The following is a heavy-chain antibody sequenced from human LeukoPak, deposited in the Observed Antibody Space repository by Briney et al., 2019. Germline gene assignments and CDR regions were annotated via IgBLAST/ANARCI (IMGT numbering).Heavy chain of an antibody. Sequence: ASVKVSCKASGYTFTNYDINWVRQATGQGLEWLGWMNPNSGNTGFAQKFQGRVTITRNTSISTAYMELSSLRSEDTAVYYCATPSLYYYGSVFDPWGQGTLVTVSS. D-gene: IGHD3-10*01. CDR3: ATPSLYYYGSVFDP. J-gene: IGHJ5*02. CDR2: MNPNSGNT. CDR1: GYTFTNYD. V-gene: IGHV1-8*03.